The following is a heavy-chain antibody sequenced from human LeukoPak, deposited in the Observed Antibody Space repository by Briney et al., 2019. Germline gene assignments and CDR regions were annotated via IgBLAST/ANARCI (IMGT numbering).Heavy chain of an antibody. Sequence: PSETLSLTCTVSGGSISSGGYYWSWIRQHPGKGLEWIGYIYYRGSTYYNPSLKSRVTISVDTSENQFSLKLSSVTAADTAVYYCARDIQTDCSGGSCYRGGFDPWGQGTLVTVSS. V-gene: IGHV4-31*03. CDR2: IYYRGST. CDR1: GGSISSGGYY. CDR3: ARDIQTDCSGGSCYRGGFDP. D-gene: IGHD2-15*01. J-gene: IGHJ5*02.